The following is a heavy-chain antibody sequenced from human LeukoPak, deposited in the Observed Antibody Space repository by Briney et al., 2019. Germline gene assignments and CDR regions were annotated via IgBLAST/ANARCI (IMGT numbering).Heavy chain of an antibody. V-gene: IGHV4-59*02. J-gene: IGHJ4*02. CDR2: IYYSGST. Sequence: SETLSLTCTVSGGSVSSYYWGWIRQPPGKGLEWIGYIYYSGSTNYNPSLKSRVTISVDTSKNQFSLKLSSVTAADTAVYYCARFDDFWSGYYQYWGQGTLVTVSS. D-gene: IGHD3-3*01. CDR3: ARFDDFWSGYYQY. CDR1: GGSVSSYY.